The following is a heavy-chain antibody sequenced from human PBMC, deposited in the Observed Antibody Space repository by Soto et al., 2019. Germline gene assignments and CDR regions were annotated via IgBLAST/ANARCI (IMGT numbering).Heavy chain of an antibody. CDR2: IIPIFGTT. CDR3: ARDRDHTYDY. V-gene: IGHV1-69*13. CDR1: GGTFSSFA. Sequence: SVKVSCKASGGTFSSFAISWVRQAPGQGLEWMGGIIPIFGTTNYAQKFQGRVTITADESTSTAYMEVTTLRSEDTAVYYCARDRDHTYDYWGQGTLVTVSS. J-gene: IGHJ4*02.